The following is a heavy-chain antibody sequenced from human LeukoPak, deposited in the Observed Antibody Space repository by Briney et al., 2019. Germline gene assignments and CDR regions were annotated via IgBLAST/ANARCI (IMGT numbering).Heavy chain of an antibody. J-gene: IGHJ4*02. CDR2: ISWNSGGI. CDR3: SRVSAYTTSSGEFDY. CDR1: GFTFSNFY. V-gene: IGHV3-9*01. D-gene: IGHD6-6*01. Sequence: GTSLRLSCAASGFTFSNFYMHWVRQAPGKGLEWVSGISWNSGGIAYADSVKGRFTISRDNAKNSLYLQMNSLRAEDTALYYCSRVSAYTTSSGEFDYWGQGTLVTVSS.